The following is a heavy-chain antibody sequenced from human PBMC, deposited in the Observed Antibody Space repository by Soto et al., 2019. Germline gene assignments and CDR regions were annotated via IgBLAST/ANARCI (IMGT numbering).Heavy chain of an antibody. J-gene: IGHJ6*03. CDR1: GYTFTSYY. V-gene: IGHV1-46*03. CDR2: INPSGGST. D-gene: IGHD3-3*01. Sequence: GASVKVSCKASGYTFTSYYMHWVRQAPGQGLEWMGIINPSGGSTSYAQKFQGRVTMTRDTSTSTVYMELSSLRSEDTAVYYCARSGCRGCITIFGVVPYPIRYYYYMDVWGKGTTVTVSS. CDR3: ARSGCRGCITIFGVVPYPIRYYYYMDV.